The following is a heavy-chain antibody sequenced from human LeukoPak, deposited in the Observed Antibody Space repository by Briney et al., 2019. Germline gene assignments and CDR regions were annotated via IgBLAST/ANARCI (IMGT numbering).Heavy chain of an antibody. D-gene: IGHD3-22*01. J-gene: IGHJ4*02. CDR2: ISGSGGST. CDR3: ARGSGYYLGHFDY. CDR1: GFTFSSYA. V-gene: IGHV3-23*01. Sequence: GGSLRLSCAASGFTFSSYAMSWVRQAPGKGLEWVSAISGSGGSTYYADSVKGRFTISRDNSKNTLYPQMNSLRAEDTAVYYCARGSGYYLGHFDYWGQGTLVTVSS.